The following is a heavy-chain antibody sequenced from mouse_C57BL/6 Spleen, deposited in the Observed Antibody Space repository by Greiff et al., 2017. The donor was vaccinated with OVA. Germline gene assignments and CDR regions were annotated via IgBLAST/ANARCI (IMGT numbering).Heavy chain of an antibody. Sequence: QVQLKQNRAELVKPGASVMLSCKASGYTFTSYWMHWVKQRPGRGLEWIGRIDPNSGGTKYNEKFKSKATLPVDKPSSTAYMQLSSLTSEDSAVYYCARTYYGNYEFAYWGQGTLVTVSA. D-gene: IGHD2-10*01. CDR3: ARTYYGNYEFAY. CDR1: GYTFTSYW. V-gene: IGHV1-72*01. J-gene: IGHJ3*01. CDR2: IDPNSGGT.